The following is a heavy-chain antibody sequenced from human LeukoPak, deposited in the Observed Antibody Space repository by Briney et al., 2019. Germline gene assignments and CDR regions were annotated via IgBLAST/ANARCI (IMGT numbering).Heavy chain of an antibody. CDR3: ASHSPPRGYSYGYDYYMDV. CDR2: IIPIFGTA. D-gene: IGHD5-18*01. Sequence: SVKVSCKASGGTFSSYAISWVRQAPGQGLEWMGGIIPIFGTANYAQKFQGRATITTDESTSTAYMELSSLRSEDTAVYYCASHSPPRGYSYGYDYYMDVWGKGTTVTVSS. V-gene: IGHV1-69*05. J-gene: IGHJ6*03. CDR1: GGTFSSYA.